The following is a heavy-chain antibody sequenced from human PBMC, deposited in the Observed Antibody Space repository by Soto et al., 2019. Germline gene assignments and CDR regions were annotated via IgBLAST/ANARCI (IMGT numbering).Heavy chain of an antibody. CDR3: ARGRLTIQKGFDI. V-gene: IGHV4-31*03. CDR1: GGSLGSGGYY. CDR2: IYSNGNT. J-gene: IGHJ3*02. Sequence: SETLFLTCTVSGGSLGSGGYYWSWIRQDPGKGLEWLGYIYSNGNTYYNPSLKSRLVISSDTSQNLFSLRLSSVTAADTGMYFCARGRLTIQKGFDIWGQGTMVTVSS. D-gene: IGHD3-9*01.